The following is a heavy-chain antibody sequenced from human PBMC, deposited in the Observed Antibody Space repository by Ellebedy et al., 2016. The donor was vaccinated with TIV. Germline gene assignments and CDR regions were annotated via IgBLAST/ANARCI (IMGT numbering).Heavy chain of an antibody. V-gene: IGHV3-23*01. J-gene: IGHJ4*02. Sequence: GESLKISCAASGFTFANYAMTLVRQVPGKGLEWFSSIRGRDGRTSYTDSVTGRFTISRDNSKNTLYLQMLSLRGEDTAVYYCVRDDFWGQGTLVTVSS. CDR3: VRDDF. CDR1: GFTFANYA. CDR2: IRGRDGRT.